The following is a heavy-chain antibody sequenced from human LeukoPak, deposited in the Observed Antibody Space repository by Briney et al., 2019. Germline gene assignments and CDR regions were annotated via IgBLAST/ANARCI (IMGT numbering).Heavy chain of an antibody. CDR1: GFTFGSYG. Sequence: PGGSLRLSCAASGFTFGSYGMHWVRQAPGKGLEWVAVISYDGSNKYYADSVKGRFTISRDNSKNTLYLQMNSLRAEDTAVYYCAKENHIDYYGSGSYYTNFDYWGQGTLVTVSS. J-gene: IGHJ4*02. CDR2: ISYDGSNK. V-gene: IGHV3-30*18. D-gene: IGHD3-10*01. CDR3: AKENHIDYYGSGSYYTNFDY.